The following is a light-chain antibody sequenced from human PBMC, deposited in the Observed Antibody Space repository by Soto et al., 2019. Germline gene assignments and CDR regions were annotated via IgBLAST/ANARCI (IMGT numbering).Light chain of an antibody. CDR1: QGINSW. Sequence: DIQMTQSPSSVSASVGDRVTITCRASQGINSWLAWYQQKPGKAPNLLIYAASSLQSGVPSRFSGSGSGTDFTLTISRLEPEDFAVYYCQQHGSSPLTFGGGTKVDIK. CDR2: AAS. CDR3: QQHGSSPLT. J-gene: IGKJ4*01. V-gene: IGKV1-12*01.